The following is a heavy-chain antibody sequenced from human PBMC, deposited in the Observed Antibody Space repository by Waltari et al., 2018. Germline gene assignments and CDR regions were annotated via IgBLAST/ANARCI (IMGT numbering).Heavy chain of an antibody. CDR1: GYSISSGYY. CDR3: ARQFGGEVVVPAAGMDY. CDR2: IYQSGSP. V-gene: IGHV4-38-2*02. Sequence: QVQLQESGPGLVKPSETLSLTCTVSGYSISSGYYWGWSRQPPGKGLEWIGSIYQSGSPYYNPSLKSRVTISVDTSKNQFSLKLSSVTAADTAVYYCARQFGGEVVVPAAGMDYWGQGTLVTVSS. J-gene: IGHJ4*02. D-gene: IGHD2-2*01.